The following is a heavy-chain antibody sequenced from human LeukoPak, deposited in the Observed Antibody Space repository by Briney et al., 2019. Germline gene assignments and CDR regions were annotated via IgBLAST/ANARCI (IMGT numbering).Heavy chain of an antibody. CDR2: IYYSGST. J-gene: IGHJ4*02. D-gene: IGHD4-17*01. CDR3: AGHADYGAYLDY. Sequence: SETLSLTCTVSGGSISSYYWSWIRQPPGKGLEWIGYIYYSGSTNYNPSLKSRVTASVDTSKNQFSLRLSSVTAADTAVYYCAGHADYGAYLDYWGQGTLVTVSS. V-gene: IGHV4-59*08. CDR1: GGSISSYY.